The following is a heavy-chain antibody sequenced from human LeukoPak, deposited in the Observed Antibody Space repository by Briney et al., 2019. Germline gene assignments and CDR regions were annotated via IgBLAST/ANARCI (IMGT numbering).Heavy chain of an antibody. CDR1: GGSISSYY. V-gene: IGHV4-59*12. Sequence: SETLSLTCTVSGGSISSYYWSWIRQPPGKGLEWIGYIYYSGSTYYNPSLKSRVTISVDTSKNQFSLKLSSVTAADTAVYYCARDHDFEDLRAFDIWGQGTMVTVSS. J-gene: IGHJ3*02. D-gene: IGHD2-21*02. CDR2: IYYSGST. CDR3: ARDHDFEDLRAFDI.